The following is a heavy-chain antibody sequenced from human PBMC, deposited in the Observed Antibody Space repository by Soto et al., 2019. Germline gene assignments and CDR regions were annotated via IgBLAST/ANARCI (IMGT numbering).Heavy chain of an antibody. Sequence: GGSLRLSCAASGFTFSGSAMHWVRQASGKGLEWVGRIRSKANSYATAYAASVKGRFTISRDDSKNTAYLQMNSLKTEDTAVYYCTRLRWVTQDAFDIWGQGTMVTVSS. D-gene: IGHD5-18*01. J-gene: IGHJ3*02. CDR2: IRSKANSYAT. CDR3: TRLRWVTQDAFDI. CDR1: GFTFSGSA. V-gene: IGHV3-73*01.